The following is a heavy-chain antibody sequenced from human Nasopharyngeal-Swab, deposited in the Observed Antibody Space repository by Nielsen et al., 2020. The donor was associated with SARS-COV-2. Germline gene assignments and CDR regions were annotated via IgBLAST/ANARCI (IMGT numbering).Heavy chain of an antibody. J-gene: IGHJ4*02. D-gene: IGHD5-18*01. CDR3: VREGGRYSYGQAFDY. CDR1: GFTFSSYA. CDR2: ISYDGSNK. V-gene: IGHV3-30-3*01. Sequence: GESLKISCAASGFTFSSYAMHWVRQAPGKGLEWVAVISYDGSNKYYADSVKGRFTISRDNSKNTLYLQMNSLRAEDTAVYYCVREGGRYSYGQAFDYWGQGTLVTVSS.